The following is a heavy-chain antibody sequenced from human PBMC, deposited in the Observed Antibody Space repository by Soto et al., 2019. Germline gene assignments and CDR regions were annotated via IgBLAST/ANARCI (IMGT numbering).Heavy chain of an antibody. CDR3: ARGGSQYGSGSYWLQNYYYYYGMDV. V-gene: IGHV4-59*01. J-gene: IGHJ6*02. CDR2: IYYSGST. CDR1: GGSISSYY. Sequence: TSETLSLTCTVSGGSISSYYWSWIRQPPGKGLEWIGYIYYSGSTNYNPSLKSRVTISVDTSKNQFSLKLSSVTAADTAVYYCARGGSQYGSGSYWLQNYYYYYGMDVWGQGTTVTVSS. D-gene: IGHD3-10*01.